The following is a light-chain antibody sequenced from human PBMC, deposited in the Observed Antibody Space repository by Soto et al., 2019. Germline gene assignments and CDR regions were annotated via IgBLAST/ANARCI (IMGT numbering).Light chain of an antibody. Sequence: DIQMTQSPSALSASVGDRATITCRASQSISSWLAWYQQKPGKAPKLLIYDASTLQSGVPSRYSGSGSGTEFTLTISNLQPDDFATYYCQQSFSTPQTFGGGTRVEVK. V-gene: IGKV1-5*01. CDR1: QSISSW. CDR3: QQSFSTPQT. J-gene: IGKJ4*01. CDR2: DAS.